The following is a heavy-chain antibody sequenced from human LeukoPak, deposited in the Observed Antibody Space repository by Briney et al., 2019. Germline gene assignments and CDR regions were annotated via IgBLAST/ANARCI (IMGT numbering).Heavy chain of an antibody. V-gene: IGHV4-39*01. CDR1: GGSISSSSYY. CDR2: IYYSGST. CDR3: ARHSSNYYDSSGSLDP. Sequence: SETLSLTCTVSGGSISSSSYYWGWIRQPPGKGLEWIGSIYYSGSTYYNPSPKSRVTISVDTSKNQFSLKLSSVTAADTAVYYCARHSSNYYDSSGSLDPWGQGTLVTVSS. J-gene: IGHJ5*02. D-gene: IGHD3-22*01.